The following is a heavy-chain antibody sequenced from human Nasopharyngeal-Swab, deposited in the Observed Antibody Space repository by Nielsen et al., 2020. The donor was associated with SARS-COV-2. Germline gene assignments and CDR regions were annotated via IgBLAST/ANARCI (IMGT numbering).Heavy chain of an antibody. CDR1: GGSVSSGGYY. D-gene: IGHD4-11*01. CDR3: ASYSNFYRDY. J-gene: IGHJ4*02. CDR2: IYYSGST. V-gene: IGHV4-61*08. Sequence: SETLSLTCTVSGGSVSSGGYYWSWIRQPPGKGLEWIGYIYYSGSTNYNPSLKSRVTISVDTSKNQFSLKLSSVTAADTAVYYCASYSNFYRDYWGQGTLVTASS.